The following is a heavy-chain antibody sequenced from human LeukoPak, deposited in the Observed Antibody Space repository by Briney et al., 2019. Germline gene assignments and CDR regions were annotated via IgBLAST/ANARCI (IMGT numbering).Heavy chain of an antibody. CDR3: ARASARYSYGALEY. CDR2: IIPILGIA. CDR1: AGTFSSYT. D-gene: IGHD5-18*01. V-gene: IGHV1-69*02. Sequence: AASVTVSFTAAAGTFSSYTISWLRQAPGPGLEWMGRIIPILGIANYAQKFQGRVTITSDKSTRTAYMELSSLRSEDTAVYYCARASARYSYGALEYWGQGTLVTVSS. J-gene: IGHJ4*02.